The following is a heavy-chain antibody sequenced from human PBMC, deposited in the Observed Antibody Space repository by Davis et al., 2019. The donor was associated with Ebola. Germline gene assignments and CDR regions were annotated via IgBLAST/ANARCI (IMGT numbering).Heavy chain of an antibody. CDR2: ISYDGSNK. CDR1: GFTFSSYA. J-gene: IGHJ6*02. CDR3: ARATGMDV. Sequence: PGGSLRLSCAASGFTFSSYAMHWVRQAPGKGLEWVAVISYDGSNKYYADSVKGRFTISGDNSKNTLYLQMNSLRAEDTAVYYCARATGMDVWGQGTTVTVSS. V-gene: IGHV3-30-3*01.